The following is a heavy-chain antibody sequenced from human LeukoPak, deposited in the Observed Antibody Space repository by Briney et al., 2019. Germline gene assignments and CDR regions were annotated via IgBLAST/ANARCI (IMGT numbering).Heavy chain of an antibody. CDR1: GGSISGTSYY. J-gene: IGHJ5*02. CDR2: IYYSGST. CDR3: ARVQSRLSWFDP. V-gene: IGHV4-39*07. Sequence: KASETLSLTCTVSGGSISGTSYYWGWIRQPPGKGLEWIGSIYYSGSTYYNPSLKSRVTISVDTSKNQFSLKLSSVTAADTAVYYCARVQSRLSWFDPWGQGTLVTVSS.